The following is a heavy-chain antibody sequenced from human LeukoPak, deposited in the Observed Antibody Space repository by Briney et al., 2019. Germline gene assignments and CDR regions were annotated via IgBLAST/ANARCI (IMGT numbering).Heavy chain of an antibody. V-gene: IGHV1-58*02. J-gene: IGHJ4*02. D-gene: IGHD3-22*01. CDR2: IVVGSGNT. CDR1: GFTFSSST. CDR3: AAVYGYYDSSGYLDY. Sequence: SVKVSCKASGFTFSSSTMQWVRQARGQRLEWIGWIVVGSGNTNYAQKFQERVTISRDMSTSTAYMELSSLTSEDTAVFYCAAVYGYYDSSGYLDYWGQGTLVTVSS.